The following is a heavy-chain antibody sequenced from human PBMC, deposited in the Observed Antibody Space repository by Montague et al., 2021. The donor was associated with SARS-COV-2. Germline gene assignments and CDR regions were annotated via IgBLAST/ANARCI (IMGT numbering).Heavy chain of an antibody. J-gene: IGHJ3*02. CDR1: GGSIRTSSYY. Sequence: SETLSFTCTVSGGSIRTSSYYWGWIRQPPGKGLDWIGSIYYSGSTYYNPSLKSRVTISVDTSKNQFSLKLSSVTAADTAVYYCAMRGGALDAFDIWGQGTMVIVSS. CDR3: AMRGGALDAFDI. V-gene: IGHV4-39*01. CDR2: IYYSGST. D-gene: IGHD4-17*01.